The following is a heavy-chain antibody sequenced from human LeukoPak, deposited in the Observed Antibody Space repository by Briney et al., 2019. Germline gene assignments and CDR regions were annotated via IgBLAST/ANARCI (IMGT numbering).Heavy chain of an antibody. CDR3: ARGHTIFGVAPMGY. Sequence: GASVKVSCKASGYTFTSYDINWARRATGQGPEWMGWMNPNSGNTGYAQKFQGRVTMTRNTSISTAYMELSSLRSEDTAVYYCARGHTIFGVAPMGYWGQGTLVTVSS. CDR1: GYTFTSYD. D-gene: IGHD3-3*01. V-gene: IGHV1-8*01. CDR2: MNPNSGNT. J-gene: IGHJ4*02.